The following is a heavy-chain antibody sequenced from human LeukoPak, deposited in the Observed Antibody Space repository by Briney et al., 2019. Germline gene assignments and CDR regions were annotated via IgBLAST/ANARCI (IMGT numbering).Heavy chain of an antibody. D-gene: IGHD5-12*01. CDR2: ISWDGGST. CDR3: AKEGYSGYDSYYYYGMDV. J-gene: IGHJ6*02. CDR1: GFTFDDYT. Sequence: GGSLRLSCAASGFTFDDYTMHWVRQAPGKGLEWDSLISWDGGSTYYADSVKGRFTISRDNSKNSLYLQMNSLRTEDTALYYCAKEGYSGYDSYYYYGMDVWGQGTTVTVSS. V-gene: IGHV3-43*01.